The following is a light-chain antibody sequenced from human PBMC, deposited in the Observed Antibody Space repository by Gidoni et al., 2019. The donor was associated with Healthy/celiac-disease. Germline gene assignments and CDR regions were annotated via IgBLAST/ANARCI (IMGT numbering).Light chain of an antibody. J-gene: IGKJ2*04. Sequence: DSQMTQYPASLSASVGYSGTITCRASQSISSYLDWYQQKPGKAPKLLIYAASSLQSGVPERFSGSGSGTDFTLTISSLQPEDFAIYYCQQSYSTPRSFGQGTKLEIK. CDR1: QSISSY. V-gene: IGKV1-39*01. CDR3: QQSYSTPRS. CDR2: AAS.